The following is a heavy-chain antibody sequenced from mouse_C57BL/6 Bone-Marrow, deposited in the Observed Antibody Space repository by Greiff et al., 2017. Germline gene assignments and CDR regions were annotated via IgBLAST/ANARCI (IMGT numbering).Heavy chain of an antibody. CDR3: ERELAWCAY. Sequence: VQLKQSGPELVKPGASVKIPCKASGYTFTDYNMAWVKQSPGKSLEWIGDINPNNGGTIYNQKFKGKATLTVDKSSSPAYMELRSLTSEDTAVYHCERELAWCAYWGQGTLVSVPA. V-gene: IGHV1-18*01. CDR1: GYTFTDYN. J-gene: IGHJ3*01. CDR2: INPNNGGT. D-gene: IGHD4-1*01.